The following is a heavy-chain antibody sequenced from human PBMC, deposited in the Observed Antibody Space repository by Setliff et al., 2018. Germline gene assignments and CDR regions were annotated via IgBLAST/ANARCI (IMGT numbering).Heavy chain of an antibody. V-gene: IGHV1-69*05. J-gene: IGHJ6*03. CDR3: ARERGDIVTTTSYYYYLDV. D-gene: IGHD5-12*01. CDR2: IIPIFGTT. CDR1: EYNFRSYG. Sequence: SVKVSCKASEYNFRSYGLNWVRQAPGQGLEWMGGIIPIFGTTNYAQRFQGRVTITTDESTSTAYMELSSLRSEDTAVYYCARERGDIVTTTSYYYYLDVWGKGTTVTVSS.